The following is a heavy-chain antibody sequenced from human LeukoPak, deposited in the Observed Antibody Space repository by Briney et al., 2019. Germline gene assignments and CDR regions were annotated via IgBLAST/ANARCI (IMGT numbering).Heavy chain of an antibody. V-gene: IGHV3-23*01. CDR3: AKDRARGGATDFDY. Sequence: GGSLRLSCAASGFTFWSYAMSWVRQAPGKGLEWVSAISGGGDSTYYADSVRGRFTISRDTSKNTLYLQMNSLRAEDTAVYYCAKDRARGGATDFDYWGQGALVTVSS. J-gene: IGHJ4*02. CDR1: GFTFWSYA. D-gene: IGHD3-16*01. CDR2: ISGGGDST.